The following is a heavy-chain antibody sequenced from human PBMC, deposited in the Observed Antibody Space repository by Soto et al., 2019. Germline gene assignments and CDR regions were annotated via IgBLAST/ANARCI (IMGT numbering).Heavy chain of an antibody. Sequence: ASVKVSCKASGYTFTSDGITWVRQAPGQGLEWMGWITAYNGNTNYAQKVQDRVTMTTDTSTSTAYMELRSLRSDDTAVYYCARSPINYGSGSYYINYWGQGSLVTVSS. D-gene: IGHD3-10*01. J-gene: IGHJ4*02. CDR2: ITAYNGNT. CDR3: ARSPINYGSGSYYINY. V-gene: IGHV1-18*01. CDR1: GYTFTSDG.